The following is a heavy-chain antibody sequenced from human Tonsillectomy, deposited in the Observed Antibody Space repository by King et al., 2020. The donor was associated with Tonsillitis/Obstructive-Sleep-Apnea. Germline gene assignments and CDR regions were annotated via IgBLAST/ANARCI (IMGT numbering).Heavy chain of an antibody. J-gene: IGHJ4*02. V-gene: IGHV3-9*01. CDR1: GFTFDDYA. CDR2: INWNSGII. CDR3: AKAGRLVGACDY. Sequence: EVQLVESGGALVQPGRSLTLSCAASGFTFDDYAMHWVRQAPGKGLEWVSGINWNSGIIAYADSVKGRFTISRDNAKNSLYLQMNSLNAEDTALYYCAKAGRLVGACDYWGQGTLVTVSS. D-gene: IGHD2-8*02.